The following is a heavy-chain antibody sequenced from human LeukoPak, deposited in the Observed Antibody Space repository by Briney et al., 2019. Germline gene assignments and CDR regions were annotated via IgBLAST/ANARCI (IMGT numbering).Heavy chain of an antibody. V-gene: IGHV4-34*01. D-gene: IGHD3-22*01. CDR1: GGSFSGYY. CDR2: INHSGST. Sequence: SETLSLTCAVYGGSFSGYYWSWLRQPPGKGLEWIGEINHSGSTNYNPSLKSRVTISVDTSKNQFSLKLSSVTAADTAVYYCARHPYYYDSSGYLDFWGQGTLVTVSS. CDR3: ARHPYYYDSSGYLDF. J-gene: IGHJ4*02.